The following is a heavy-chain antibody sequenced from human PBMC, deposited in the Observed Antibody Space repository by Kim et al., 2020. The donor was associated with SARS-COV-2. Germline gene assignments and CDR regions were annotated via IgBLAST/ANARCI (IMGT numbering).Heavy chain of an antibody. D-gene: IGHD3-9*01. J-gene: IGHJ5*02. Sequence: ASVKVSCKASGYTFTSYAMHWVRQAPGQRLEWMGWINAGNGNTKYSQKFQGRVTITRDTSASTAYMELSSLRSEDTAVYYCARDWLRYFDWLQPGNWFDPWGQGTLVTVSS. V-gene: IGHV1-3*01. CDR1: GYTFTSYA. CDR3: ARDWLRYFDWLQPGNWFDP. CDR2: INAGNGNT.